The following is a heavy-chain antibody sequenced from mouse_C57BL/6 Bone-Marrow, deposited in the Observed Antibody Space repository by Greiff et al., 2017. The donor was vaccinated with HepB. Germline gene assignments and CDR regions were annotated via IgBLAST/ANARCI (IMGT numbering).Heavy chain of an antibody. CDR1: GYTFTDYY. CDR2: IYPGSGNT. Sequence: VQLQQSGAELVRPGASVKLSCKASGYTFTDYYINWVKQRPGQGLEWIARIYPGSGNTYYNEKFKGKATLTAEKSSSTAYMQLSSLTSDDSAVYFCARDGYYPFAYWGQGTLVTVSA. D-gene: IGHD2-3*01. CDR3: ARDGYYPFAY. V-gene: IGHV1-76*01. J-gene: IGHJ3*01.